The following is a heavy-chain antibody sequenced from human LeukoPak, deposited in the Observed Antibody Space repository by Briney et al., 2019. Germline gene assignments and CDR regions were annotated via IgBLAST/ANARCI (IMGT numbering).Heavy chain of an antibody. J-gene: IGHJ6*03. CDR1: GYILTDYA. D-gene: IGHD2-15*01. Sequence: ASVKVSCKASGYILTDYAIHWLRQAPGQRPEWMGWMNAGNGNTKYSQKFQGRITLIRDTSAATAYMELSSLRHDDLAVYYCARGRGTSGSNRDFYYYYYMDVWGKGTTVTVSS. V-gene: IGHV1-3*01. CDR2: MNAGNGNT. CDR3: ARGRGTSGSNRDFYYYYYMDV.